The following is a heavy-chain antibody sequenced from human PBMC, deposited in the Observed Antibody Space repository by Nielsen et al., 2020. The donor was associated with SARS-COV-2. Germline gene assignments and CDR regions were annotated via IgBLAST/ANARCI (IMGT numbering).Heavy chain of an antibody. V-gene: IGHV3-7*01. J-gene: IGHJ4*02. Sequence: GESLKISCAASGFTFSSYWMSWVRQAPGKGLEWVANIKQDGSEKYYVDSVKGRFTISRDNAKNSLYLQMNSLRAEDTAVYYCARAGLFSSGSYFDYWGQGTQVTVSS. CDR1: GFTFSSYW. D-gene: IGHD6-19*01. CDR3: ARAGLFSSGSYFDY. CDR2: IKQDGSEK.